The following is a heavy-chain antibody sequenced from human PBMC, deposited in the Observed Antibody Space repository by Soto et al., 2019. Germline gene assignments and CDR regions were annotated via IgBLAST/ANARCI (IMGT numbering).Heavy chain of an antibody. J-gene: IGHJ4*02. CDR1: GFTFSNAW. CDR2: IKSKANGGTI. CDR3: TTGVSGCFTRFYYFDY. V-gene: IGHV3-15*07. D-gene: IGHD6-19*01. Sequence: GGSLRLSCAASGFTFSNAWLNWVRQAPGKGLEWVGRIKSKANGGTIDYAAPVQGSVTISRDDSKHTLYLQLNSLNTEDTALYYCTTGVSGCFTRFYYFDYWGQGTLVTVSS.